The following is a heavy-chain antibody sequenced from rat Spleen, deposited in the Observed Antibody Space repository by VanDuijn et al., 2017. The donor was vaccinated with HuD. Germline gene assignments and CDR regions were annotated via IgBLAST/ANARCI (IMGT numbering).Heavy chain of an antibody. Sequence: EVQLVESGGGLVQPGRSLKLSCAASGFTFSDYAMAWVRQAPKKGLEWVATIIYDGSSTYYRDSVKGRFTISRDNAKSTLHLQMNSLRSEDTATYYCATGGTIAAISTYDYWGQGVMVTVSS. CDR1: GFTFSDYA. D-gene: IGHD1-2*01. J-gene: IGHJ2*01. V-gene: IGHV5-17*01. CDR3: ATGGTIAAISTYDY. CDR2: IIYDGSST.